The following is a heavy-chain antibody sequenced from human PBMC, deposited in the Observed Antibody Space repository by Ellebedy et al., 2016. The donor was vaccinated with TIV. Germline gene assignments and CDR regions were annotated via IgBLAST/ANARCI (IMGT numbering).Heavy chain of an antibody. CDR1: GYTFTGYY. V-gene: IGHV1-2*02. CDR3: ARAGTYGGSSRYDY. D-gene: IGHD1-26*01. CDR2: IHPNSGGK. Sequence: ASVKVSXXASGYTFTGYYMHWVRQAPGQGLEWMGWIHPNSGGKIYAQKFQGRVTMTRDTSISTVYMEVSSLTSDDTAVYYCARAGTYGGSSRYDYWGQGTLVTVSS. J-gene: IGHJ4*02.